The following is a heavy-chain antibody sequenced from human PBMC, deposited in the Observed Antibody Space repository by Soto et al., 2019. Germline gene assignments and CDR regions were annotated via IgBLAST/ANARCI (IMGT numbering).Heavy chain of an antibody. CDR1: GFTFSTSW. CDR3: ARDRGYSSFDY. J-gene: IGHJ4*02. V-gene: IGHV3-7*01. CDR2: IKEDGSQK. Sequence: QPGGSLRLSCAASGFTFSTSWMDWVRQAPGKGLEWVAAIKEDGSQKDYVDSVKGRFTISRDNAENSLYLQMNSLRAEDTAVYYCARDRGYSSFDYWGLGTLVTVS. D-gene: IGHD5-18*01.